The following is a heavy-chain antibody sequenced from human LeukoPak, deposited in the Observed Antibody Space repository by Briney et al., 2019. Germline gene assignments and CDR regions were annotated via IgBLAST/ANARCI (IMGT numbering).Heavy chain of an antibody. CDR3: ARAANYDFWSADIGGVFDY. D-gene: IGHD3-3*01. J-gene: IGHJ4*02. CDR1: GGSISSGSYY. V-gene: IGHV4-61*02. CDR2: IYTSGST. Sequence: PSETLSLTCTVSGGSISSGSYYWSWIRQPAGKGLEWIGRIYTSGSTNYNPSLKSRVTISVDTSKNQFSLKLSSVTAADTAVYHCARAANYDFWSADIGGVFDYWGQGALVTVSS.